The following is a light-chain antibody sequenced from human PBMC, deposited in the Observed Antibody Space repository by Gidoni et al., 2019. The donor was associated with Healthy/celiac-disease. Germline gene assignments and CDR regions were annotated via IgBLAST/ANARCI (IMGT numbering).Light chain of an antibody. Sequence: PGERVTLSCRASQSVSSSYLTWYQQKPGQAPRLLIYGASTRATSIPARFSGSGSGTDFTLTISSLQPEDFAVYYCQQDYNLPWDGFXXXTKVEIK. V-gene: IGKV3D-7*01. CDR3: QQDYNLPWDG. CDR1: QSVSSSY. CDR2: GAS. J-gene: IGKJ1*01.